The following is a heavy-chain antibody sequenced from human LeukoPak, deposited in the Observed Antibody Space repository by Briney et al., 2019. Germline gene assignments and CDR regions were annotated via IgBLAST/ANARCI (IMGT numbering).Heavy chain of an antibody. CDR2: INTNTGSP. J-gene: IGHJ4*02. CDR1: GYTFTSYA. Sequence: GASVKVSCKASGYTFTSYAMNWVRQVPGQGLEWMGWINTNTGSPTYAQAFTGRFVFSLDTSVSTAYLQISSLKTKDTAVYYCACYDCGDYWGQGTLVTVSS. V-gene: IGHV7-4-1*02. CDR3: ACYDCGDY. D-gene: IGHD2-2*01.